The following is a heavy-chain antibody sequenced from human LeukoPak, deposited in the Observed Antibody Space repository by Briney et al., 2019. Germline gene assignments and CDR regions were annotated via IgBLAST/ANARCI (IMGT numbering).Heavy chain of an antibody. D-gene: IGHD3-3*01. V-gene: IGHV1-2*02. J-gene: IGHJ4*02. Sequence: GASVKVSCKASGYTFTGYYMHWVLHAPGQGLEWMGWINPNSGGTNYAQKFQGRVTMTRDTSISTAYMELSRLRSDDTAVCYCARGLRFLEWLLSSLYYFDYWGQGTLVTVSS. CDR2: INPNSGGT. CDR3: ARGLRFLEWLLSSLYYFDY. CDR1: GYTFTGYY.